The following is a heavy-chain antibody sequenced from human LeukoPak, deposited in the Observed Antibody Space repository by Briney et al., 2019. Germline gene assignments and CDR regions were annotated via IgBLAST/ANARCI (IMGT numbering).Heavy chain of an antibody. D-gene: IGHD1-26*01. Sequence: SGGSLRLSCAASGFTFNNYAMNWVRQAPGKGLEWVSAINNSGGRTYYADSVKGRFTISRDNSKNTLYLRMNSLRAEDRAVYYCARGGATRGRLEYWGQGTLVTVSS. CDR1: GFTFNNYA. J-gene: IGHJ4*02. CDR2: INNSGGRT. V-gene: IGHV3-23*01. CDR3: ARGGATRGRLEY.